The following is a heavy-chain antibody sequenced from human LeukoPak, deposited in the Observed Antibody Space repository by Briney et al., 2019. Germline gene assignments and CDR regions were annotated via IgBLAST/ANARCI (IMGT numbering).Heavy chain of an antibody. CDR2: ISSSSSYI. V-gene: IGHV3-21*01. CDR3: ARDMPDYYDSRNGAFDI. CDR1: GFTFSSYS. J-gene: IGHJ3*02. D-gene: IGHD3-22*01. Sequence: GGSLRLSCAASGFTFSSYSMNWVRQAPGKGLEWVSSISSSSSYIYYADSVKGRFTISRDNAKNSLYLQMNSLRAEDTAVYYCARDMPDYYDSRNGAFDIWGQGTMVTVSS.